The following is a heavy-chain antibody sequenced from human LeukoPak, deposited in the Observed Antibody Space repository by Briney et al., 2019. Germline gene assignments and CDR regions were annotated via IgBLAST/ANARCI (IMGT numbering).Heavy chain of an antibody. CDR3: AGDTVGFDS. CDR2: IYYSGST. CDR1: GGSISSYY. J-gene: IGHJ4*02. Sequence: KPSETLSLTCTVSGGSISSYYWSWIRQPPGKGLEWIGYIYYSGSTNYNPSLKSRVTMSVDTSKNQFSLRLSSVTAADTAVYYCAGDTVGFDSWGQGALVTVSS. V-gene: IGHV4-59*01. D-gene: IGHD4-23*01.